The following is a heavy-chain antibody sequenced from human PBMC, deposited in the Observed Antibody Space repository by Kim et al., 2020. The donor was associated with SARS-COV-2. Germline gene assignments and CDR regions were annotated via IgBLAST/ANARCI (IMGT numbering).Heavy chain of an antibody. D-gene: IGHD5-18*01. CDR2: IIPIFGTA. V-gene: IGHV1-69*13. CDR3: ARGIGYSYGRLYFDY. CDR1: GGTFSSYA. J-gene: IGHJ4*02. Sequence: SVKVSCKASGGTFSSYAISWVRQAPGQGLEWMGGIIPIFGTANYAQKFQGRVTITADESTSTAYMELSSLRSEDTAVYYCARGIGYSYGRLYFDYWGQGTLVTVSS.